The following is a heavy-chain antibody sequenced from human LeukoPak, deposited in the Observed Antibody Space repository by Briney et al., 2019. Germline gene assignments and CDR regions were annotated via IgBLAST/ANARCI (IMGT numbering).Heavy chain of an antibody. CDR3: ARASIAAAARRGLDY. D-gene: IGHD6-13*01. CDR1: GFTFSDYY. V-gene: IGHV3-11*06. CDR2: ISSSSYT. Sequence: GGSLRLSCAASGFTFSDYYMSWIRQAPGKGLEWVSYISSSSYTNYADSVKGRFTISRDNAKNSLYLQMNSLRAEDTAVYYCARASIAAAARRGLDYWGQGTLVTVSS. J-gene: IGHJ4*02.